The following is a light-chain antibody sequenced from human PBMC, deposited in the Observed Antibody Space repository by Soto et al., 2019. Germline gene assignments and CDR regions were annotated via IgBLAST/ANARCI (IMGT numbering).Light chain of an antibody. CDR1: QSVSSSY. CDR3: QQYGSYPWT. CDR2: GAS. V-gene: IGKV3-20*01. Sequence: EIVLTQSPGTLSLSPGERATLSCRASQSVSSSYLAWYQQKPGQAPRLLIYGASSRATGIPDRFSGSGSGTDFTLTISRLEPEDFAVYYCQQYGSYPWTFGQGHKVEIK. J-gene: IGKJ1*01.